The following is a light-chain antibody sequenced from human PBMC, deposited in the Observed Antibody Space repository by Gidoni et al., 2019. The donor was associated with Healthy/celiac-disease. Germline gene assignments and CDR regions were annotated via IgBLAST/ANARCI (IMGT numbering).Light chain of an antibody. CDR1: SSDVGGYNY. Sequence: QPASVSGSPGQSITISCTGTSSDVGGYNYGSWYQQHPGKAPKLMIYDVSNRPSGVSNRFSGSKSGNTASLTISGLQAEDEADYYCSSYTSSSTSVFGGGTKLTVL. J-gene: IGLJ2*01. V-gene: IGLV2-14*03. CDR3: SSYTSSSTSV. CDR2: DVS.